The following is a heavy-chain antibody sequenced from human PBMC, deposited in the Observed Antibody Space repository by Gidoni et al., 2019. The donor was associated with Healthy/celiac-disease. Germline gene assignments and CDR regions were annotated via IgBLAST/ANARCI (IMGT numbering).Heavy chain of an antibody. CDR2: INHSGST. D-gene: IGHD3-10*01. J-gene: IGHJ5*02. CDR1: GGSFSGYY. Sequence: QVQLQQWGAGLLKPSETLSLTCAVYGGSFSGYYWSWIRQPPGKGLEWIGEINHSGSTNYNPSLKSRVTISVDTSKNQFSLKLSSVTAADTAVYYCARYLVRGVITPWGQGTLVTVSS. CDR3: ARYLVRGVITP. V-gene: IGHV4-34*01.